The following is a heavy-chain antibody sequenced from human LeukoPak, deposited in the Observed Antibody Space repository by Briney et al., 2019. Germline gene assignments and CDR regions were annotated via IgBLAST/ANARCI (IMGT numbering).Heavy chain of an antibody. CDR2: ITPDSGGT. CDR1: GYTLTSYD. J-gene: IGHJ5*02. CDR3: ARGSVVVVPAANYNWFDP. D-gene: IGHD2-2*01. V-gene: IGHV1-2*02. Sequence: ASVKVSCKASGYTLTSYDINWVRQAPGQGLEWMGWITPDSGGTNYAQKFQGRVTMTRDTSISTAYMELSSLRSDDTAVYYCARGSVVVVPAANYNWFDPWGQGTLVTVSS.